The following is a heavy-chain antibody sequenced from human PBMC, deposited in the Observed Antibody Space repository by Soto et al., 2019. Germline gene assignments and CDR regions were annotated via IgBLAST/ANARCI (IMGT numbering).Heavy chain of an antibody. V-gene: IGHV1-69*13. CDR2: IIPIFGTA. Sequence: GASLKVDCNSSGYTFSSYAISGGRQAPGQGLEWMGWIIPIFGTANYAQKFQGRVTITADESTSTAYMELRSLRSEDTAVYYCARDLRGWFDTWGQGTLVTVSS. CDR3: ARDLRGWFDT. J-gene: IGHJ5*02. CDR1: GYTFSSYA.